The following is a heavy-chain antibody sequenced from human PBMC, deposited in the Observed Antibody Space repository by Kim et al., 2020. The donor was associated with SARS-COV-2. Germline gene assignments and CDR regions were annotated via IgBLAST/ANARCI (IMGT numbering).Heavy chain of an antibody. Sequence: GGSLRLSCAASGFTFSDYYMSWIRQAPGKGLEWVSYISSSSSYTNYADSVKGRFTISRDNAKNSLYLQMNSLRAEDTAVYYCARGLVRGVKGGDFDPWGQGTLVTVSS. D-gene: IGHD3-10*01. V-gene: IGHV3-11*06. CDR2: ISSSSSYT. J-gene: IGHJ5*02. CDR3: ARGLVRGVKGGDFDP. CDR1: GFTFSDYY.